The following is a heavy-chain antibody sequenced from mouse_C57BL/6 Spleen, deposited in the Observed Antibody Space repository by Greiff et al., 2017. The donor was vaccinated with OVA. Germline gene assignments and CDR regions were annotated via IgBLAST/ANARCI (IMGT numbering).Heavy chain of an antibody. CDR3: ARHEEVYYGNYVYAMDY. Sequence: VQLQQSGAELVKPGASVKLSCKASGYTFTEYTIHWVKQRSGQGLEWIGWFYPGSGSIKYNEKFKDKATLTADKSSSTVYMELSRLTSEDSAVYFCARHEEVYYGNYVYAMDYWGQGTSVTVSS. D-gene: IGHD2-1*01. J-gene: IGHJ4*01. CDR1: GYTFTEYT. V-gene: IGHV1-62-2*01. CDR2: FYPGSGSI.